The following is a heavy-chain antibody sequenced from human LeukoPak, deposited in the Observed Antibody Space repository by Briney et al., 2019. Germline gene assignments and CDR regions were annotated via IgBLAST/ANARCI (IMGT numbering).Heavy chain of an antibody. CDR1: GGSISSYY. Sequence: SETLSLTCTVSGGSISSYYWSWIRQPPGKGLEWIGYIYYSGSTNYNPSLKSRVTISVDTSKNQFSLKLSSVTAADTAVYYCARTVAGSFDYWGQGTLVAVSS. J-gene: IGHJ4*02. V-gene: IGHV4-59*01. D-gene: IGHD6-19*01. CDR3: ARTVAGSFDY. CDR2: IYYSGST.